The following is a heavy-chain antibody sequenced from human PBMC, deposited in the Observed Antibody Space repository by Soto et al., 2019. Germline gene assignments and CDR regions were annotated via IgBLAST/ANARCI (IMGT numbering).Heavy chain of an antibody. CDR3: ARDPGGRFDS. J-gene: IGHJ4*02. D-gene: IGHD1-26*01. V-gene: IGHV4-59*01. CDR2: IYYSGNT. CDR1: GGSISNYY. Sequence: PSETLSLTCTVSGGSISNYYWSWIRQPPGGGLEWIGYIYYSGNTNYNPALKSRLTISVGTSRKEFSLRLTPVTAADSAVYYCARDPGGRFDSWGQGTLVTVSS.